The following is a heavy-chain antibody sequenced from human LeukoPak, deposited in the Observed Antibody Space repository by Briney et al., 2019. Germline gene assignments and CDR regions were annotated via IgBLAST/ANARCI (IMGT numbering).Heavy chain of an antibody. CDR2: ITSTSTYI. CDR3: AKERPHGMDV. Sequence: PGGSLRLSCTASGFTFSSYNMNWVRQAPGKGLEWVSTITSTSTYIAYADSVKGRFTISRDNADNSVYLQMNSLRADDTAVYYCAKERPHGMDVWGQGTSDTVSS. D-gene: IGHD6-6*01. J-gene: IGHJ6*02. V-gene: IGHV3-21*01. CDR1: GFTFSSYN.